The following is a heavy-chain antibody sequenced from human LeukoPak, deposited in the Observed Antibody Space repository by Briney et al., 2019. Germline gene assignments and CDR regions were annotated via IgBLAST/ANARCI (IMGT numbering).Heavy chain of an antibody. CDR2: IYSGGST. V-gene: IGHV3-66*01. J-gene: IGHJ6*03. CDR1: GFTFSSYS. D-gene: IGHD4-17*01. CDR3: ARGSTTVTPYYYYYYYMDV. Sequence: GGSLRLSCAASGFTFSSYSMNWVRQAPGKGLEWVSVIYSGGSTYYADSVKGRFTISRDNSKNTLYLQMNSLRAEDTAVYYCARGSTTVTPYYYYYYYMDVWGKGTTVTISS.